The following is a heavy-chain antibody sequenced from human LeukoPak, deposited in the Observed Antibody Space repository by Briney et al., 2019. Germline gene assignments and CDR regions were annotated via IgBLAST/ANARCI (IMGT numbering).Heavy chain of an antibody. D-gene: IGHD4-23*01. J-gene: IGHJ4*02. CDR2: ITAYNGNT. Sequence: ASVKVSCKASGYTFTNYGFSWVRQAPGQGLEWMGWITAYNGNTNYAQKLQGRVTMTTDTSTSTAHMELRSLRSDDTAVYYCARQGYGGHSQGAADYWGQGTLVTVSS. CDR1: GYTFTNYG. V-gene: IGHV1-18*01. CDR3: ARQGYGGHSQGAADY.